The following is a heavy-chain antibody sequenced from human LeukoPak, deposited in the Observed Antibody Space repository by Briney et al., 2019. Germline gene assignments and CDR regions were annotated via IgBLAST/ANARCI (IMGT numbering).Heavy chain of an antibody. J-gene: IGHJ6*03. CDR1: GGSISSYY. V-gene: IGHV4-4*07. Sequence: SETLSLTCTVSGGSISSYYWSWIRQPAGKGLEWIGRIYTSGSTNYNPSLKSRVTISVDTSKNQFSLKLSSVTAADTAVYYCARIHSDYYYYYYMDVWGKGTTVTVSS. CDR3: ARIHSDYYYYYYMDV. D-gene: IGHD2-21*02. CDR2: IYTSGST.